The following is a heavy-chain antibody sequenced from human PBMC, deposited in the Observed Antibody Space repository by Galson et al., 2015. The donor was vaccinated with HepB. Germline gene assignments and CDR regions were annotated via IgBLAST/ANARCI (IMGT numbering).Heavy chain of an antibody. CDR1: GFVFSNYA. CDR2: ISGPGGST. J-gene: IGHJ4*02. V-gene: IGHV3-23*01. D-gene: IGHD1-26*01. CDR3: AKTPAIMWGQSHFDN. Sequence: SLRLSCAASGFVFSNYAMNWVRQAPGKGLEWVSAISGPGGSTHHADSVKGRFTVSRDNSKNTLYLQMNSLRADDTAVYYCAKTPAIMWGQSHFDNWGQGARVTVSS.